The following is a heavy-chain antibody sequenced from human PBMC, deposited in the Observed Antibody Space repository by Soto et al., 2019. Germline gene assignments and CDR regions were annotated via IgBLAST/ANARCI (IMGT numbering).Heavy chain of an antibody. CDR2: VSGSGGST. CDR1: GFTFSSYA. J-gene: IGHJ3*02. Sequence: EVQLLESGGGSVQPGGSLRLSCAASGFTFSSYAMSWVRQAPGKGLEWVSGVSGSGGSTYCVDSVKGRFTISRDNSKNMLYPHMNSLRAEDTAVYYCAKDVAYNYGYDAFDIWGQGTMVTLSS. V-gene: IGHV3-23*01. CDR3: AKDVAYNYGYDAFDI. D-gene: IGHD5-18*01.